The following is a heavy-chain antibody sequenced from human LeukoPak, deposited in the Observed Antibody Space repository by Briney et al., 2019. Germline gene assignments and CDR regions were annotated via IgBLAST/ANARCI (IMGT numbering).Heavy chain of an antibody. Sequence: PGGSLRLSCAASGFTFSTYATSWVRQAPGKGLEWVSVISASGGSTYYADSVKGRFTISRDNSKNTLYLQMNSLRAEDTAVYYCAKDQRGYCTSTRCYIYDYWGQGPLVTVSS. CDR2: ISASGGST. V-gene: IGHV3-23*01. CDR1: GFTFSTYA. D-gene: IGHD2-2*02. J-gene: IGHJ4*02. CDR3: AKDQRGYCTSTRCYIYDY.